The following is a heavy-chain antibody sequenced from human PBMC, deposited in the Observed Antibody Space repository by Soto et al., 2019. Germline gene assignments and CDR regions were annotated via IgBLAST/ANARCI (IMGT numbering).Heavy chain of an antibody. CDR1: GFTFDDYT. Sequence: GGSLRLSCAASGFTFDDYTMHWVRQAPGKGLEWVSLISWDVGSTYYANSVKGRFTISRDNSINSLYLQMNSLRTEDTALYYCAKDISSSPEYYYYGMDVWGQGTTVTVSS. J-gene: IGHJ6*02. CDR2: ISWDVGST. V-gene: IGHV3-43*01. CDR3: AKDISSSPEYYYYGMDV. D-gene: IGHD2-15*01.